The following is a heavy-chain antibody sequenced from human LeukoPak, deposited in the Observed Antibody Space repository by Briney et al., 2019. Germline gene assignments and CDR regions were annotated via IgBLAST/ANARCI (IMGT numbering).Heavy chain of an antibody. CDR2: IYHSGST. D-gene: IGHD1-1*01. V-gene: IGHV4-38-2*01. CDR3: AKKGQADDDGKPD. J-gene: IGHJ4*02. Sequence: WFRQAPGKGREWIGSIYHSGSTYYNPSLKSRVTISVDTSKNQFSLKLSSVTAADTAVYYCAKKGQADDDGKPDWGQGTLVTVSS.